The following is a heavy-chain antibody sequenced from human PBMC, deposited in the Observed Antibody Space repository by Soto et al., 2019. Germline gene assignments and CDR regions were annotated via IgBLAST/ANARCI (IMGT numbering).Heavy chain of an antibody. CDR2: ISWNGNDI. J-gene: IGHJ4*02. V-gene: IGHV3-9*01. CDR3: AKDMDRCDFWTGSSFDS. Sequence: EVQLVESGGDMVQPGRSLRLSCVASGFTFDDYAMWWVRQAPGKGLEWVSGISWNGNDIAYADSVKGRFTISRDDAKNSLYLQMKSLRAEDTALYFCAKDMDRCDFWTGSSFDSWGQGTLVTVSS. D-gene: IGHD3-3*01. CDR1: GFTFDDYA.